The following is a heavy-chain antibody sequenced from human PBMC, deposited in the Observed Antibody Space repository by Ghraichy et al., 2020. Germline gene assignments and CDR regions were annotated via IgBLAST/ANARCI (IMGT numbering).Heavy chain of an antibody. J-gene: IGHJ2*01. CDR3: ARHRYDSRGYSHWYFDL. CDR2: FYYSGST. V-gene: IGHV4-39*01. D-gene: IGHD3-22*01. Sequence: SETLSLTCTVSGGSISSSSYYWGWIRQPPGKGLEWIGSFYYSGSTYRNPSLKSRVTMSVDTSKNQFSLKLSSVTAADTAVYSCARHRYDSRGYSHWYFDLWGRGTLVTVSS. CDR1: GGSISSSSYY.